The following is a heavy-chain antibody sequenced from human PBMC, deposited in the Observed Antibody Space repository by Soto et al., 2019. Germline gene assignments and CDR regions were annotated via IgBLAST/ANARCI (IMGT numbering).Heavy chain of an antibody. Sequence: GGSLRLSCAASGFTFSSYVMHWVRQAPGKGLEWVAVISYEGNNKYYADSVKGRFTISRDNSKNTLYLQMNSLRAEDTAVYYCARAGCDGGRCYTLVGLRYGMDVWGQGTTVTVSS. CDR2: ISYEGNNK. D-gene: IGHD2-15*01. J-gene: IGHJ6*02. V-gene: IGHV3-30-3*01. CDR1: GFTFSSYV. CDR3: ARAGCDGGRCYTLVGLRYGMDV.